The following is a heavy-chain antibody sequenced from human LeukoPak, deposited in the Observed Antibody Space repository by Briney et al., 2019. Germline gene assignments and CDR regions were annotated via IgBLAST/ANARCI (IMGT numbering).Heavy chain of an antibody. CDR1: GYTFTGYY. CDR3: ARGGVDIVATIGSYYFDY. J-gene: IGHJ4*02. Sequence: GASVKVSCKASGYTFTGYYMHWVRQAPGQGLEWMGWINPNSGGTNYAQKFQGRVTMTRDTSITTAYMELSRLRSDDTAVYYCARGGVDIVATIGSYYFDYWRQGTLVTVSS. CDR2: INPNSGGT. D-gene: IGHD5-12*01. V-gene: IGHV1-2*02.